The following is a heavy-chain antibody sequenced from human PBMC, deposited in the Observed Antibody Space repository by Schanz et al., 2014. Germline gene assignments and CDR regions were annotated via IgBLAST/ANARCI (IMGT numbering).Heavy chain of an antibody. V-gene: IGHV3-33*08. J-gene: IGHJ4*02. CDR1: GFTFSRYG. D-gene: IGHD3-10*01. CDR3: TSEAHNHDGLRSYSNV. Sequence: QVHLVESGGGVVQPGRSLRLSCAASGFTFSRYGMHWVRQAPGKGLEWVAIIWYDGSNKYYADSVKGRFIISRDNSKNTLYLQVNSLRTEDTAVYFCTSEAHNHDGLRSYSNVWGQGTLVTVTS. CDR2: IWYDGSNK.